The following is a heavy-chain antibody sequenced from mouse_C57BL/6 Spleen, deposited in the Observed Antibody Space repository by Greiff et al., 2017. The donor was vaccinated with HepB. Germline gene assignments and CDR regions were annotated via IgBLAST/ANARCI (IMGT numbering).Heavy chain of an antibody. J-gene: IGHJ3*01. CDR1: GYTFNDYY. CDR2: INPNNGGT. D-gene: IGHD2-5*01. Sequence: VQLQQSGPELVKPGASVKISCKASGYTFNDYYMNWVKQSHGKSLEWIGDINPNNGGTSYNQKFKGKATLTVDKSSSTAYMELRSLTSEDSAVYYCASTSYSKRSGFAYWGQGTLVTVSA. V-gene: IGHV1-26*01. CDR3: ASTSYSKRSGFAY.